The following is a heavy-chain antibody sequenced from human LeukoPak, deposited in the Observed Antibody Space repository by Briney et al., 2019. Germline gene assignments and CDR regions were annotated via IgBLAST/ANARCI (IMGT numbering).Heavy chain of an antibody. CDR2: IYHSGST. J-gene: IGHJ6*02. V-gene: IGHV4-59*12. Sequence: SETLSLTCTVSGGSINSYYWSWIRQPPGKGLEWIGYIYHSGSTYYNPSLKSRVTISVDRSKNQFSLKLSSVTAADTAVYYCARAVAYYYGMDVWGQGTTVTVSS. CDR3: ARAVAYYYGMDV. D-gene: IGHD5-12*01. CDR1: GGSINSYY.